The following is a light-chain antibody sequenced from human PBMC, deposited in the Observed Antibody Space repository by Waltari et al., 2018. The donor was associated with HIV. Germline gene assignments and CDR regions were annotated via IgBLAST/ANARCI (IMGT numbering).Light chain of an antibody. CDR3: SSYAGSNTII. J-gene: IGLJ2*01. CDR1: SSDVGAYNY. V-gene: IGLV2-8*01. Sequence: QSALTQPPSASGSPGHSVTISCTGTSSDVGAYNYVSRYPQHPGKAPKLIIYEVTTRPAGVPDRCPASRSATTAALTVSGLQTDDGADDYCSSYAGSNTIIFGGGTNLIVL. CDR2: EVT.